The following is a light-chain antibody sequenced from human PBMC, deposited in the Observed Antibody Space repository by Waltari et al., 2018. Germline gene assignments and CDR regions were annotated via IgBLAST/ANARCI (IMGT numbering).Light chain of an antibody. CDR2: ELS. CDR3: SSYTTSSAPGV. V-gene: IGLV2-14*01. CDR1: DSDVGAYDF. J-gene: IGLJ1*01. Sequence: QSALTQPASVSGSPGQSITISCSGTDSDVGAYDFVSWYQQHPGKAPHLIIYELSNRPPGFSNRFSASKSGNTASLTISGLQAEDEADYYCSSYTTSSAPGVFGTGTRVTVL.